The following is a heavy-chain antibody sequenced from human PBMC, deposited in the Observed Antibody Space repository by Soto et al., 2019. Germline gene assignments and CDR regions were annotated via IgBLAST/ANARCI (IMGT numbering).Heavy chain of an antibody. Sequence: QVQLVQSGAEVKKPGSSVKVSCKASGGTFSRYAVSWVRQAPGQGLEWMGGIIPIFGTANYAQKFQGRVTITADESTSTAYMELRSLRSEDTAVYYCAIRMNRLYYYGMDVWGQGTTVTVSS. CDR1: GGTFSRYA. V-gene: IGHV1-69*01. CDR2: IIPIFGTA. CDR3: AIRMNRLYYYGMDV. D-gene: IGHD4-17*01. J-gene: IGHJ6*02.